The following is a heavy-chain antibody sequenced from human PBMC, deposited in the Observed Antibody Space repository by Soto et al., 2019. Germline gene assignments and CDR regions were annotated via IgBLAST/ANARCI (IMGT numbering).Heavy chain of an antibody. V-gene: IGHV1-58*01. D-gene: IGHD6-19*01. J-gene: IGHJ5*02. CDR1: GFTFTSSA. Sequence: QMQLVQSGPEVKKPGTSVKVSCKASGFTFTSSAVQWVRQARGQRLEWIGWIVVGSGNTNYAQKFQERVTITRDMSTSTAYMELSSLRSEDTAVYYCAAVWSSGWAECVSWGQGTLVTVSS. CDR3: AAVWSSGWAECVS. CDR2: IVVGSGNT.